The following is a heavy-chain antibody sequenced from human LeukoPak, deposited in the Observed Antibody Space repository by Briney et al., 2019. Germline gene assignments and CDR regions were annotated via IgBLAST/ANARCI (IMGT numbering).Heavy chain of an antibody. Sequence: SETLSLTCTVSGGSISYYYWSWIRQPPGKGLEWIGYIYYSGSTNYNPSLKSRVTISVDTSKNQFSLKLSSVTAADTAVYYCASTYYYDPAAFDIWGQGTMVTVSS. CDR1: GGSISYYY. CDR2: IYYSGST. D-gene: IGHD3-22*01. J-gene: IGHJ3*02. CDR3: ASTYYYDPAAFDI. V-gene: IGHV4-59*08.